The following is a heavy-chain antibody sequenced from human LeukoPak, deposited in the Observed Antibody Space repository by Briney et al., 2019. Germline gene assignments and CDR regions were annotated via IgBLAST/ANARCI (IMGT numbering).Heavy chain of an antibody. J-gene: IGHJ4*01. V-gene: IGHV4-34*01. D-gene: IGHD3-16*01. CDR3: ARLRLFLANFDY. CDR2: INHSGST. Sequence: KPSETLSLTCAVYGGSFSGYYWSWIRQPPGKGLEWIGEINHSGSTNYNPSLKSRVTISVDTSKNQFSLKLSSVTAADTAVYYCARLRLFLANFDYWGHGTLVTVSS. CDR1: GGSFSGYY.